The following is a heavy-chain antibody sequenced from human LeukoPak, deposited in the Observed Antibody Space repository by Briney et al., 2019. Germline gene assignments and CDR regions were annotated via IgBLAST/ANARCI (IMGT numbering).Heavy chain of an antibody. Sequence: SVKVSCKASGGTFSSYAISWVRQAPGQGLEWMGRIIPIFGTANYAQKFQGRVTITTDESTSTAYMELSSLRSEDTAVYYCARARPQYSGSYEGYFDYWGQGTLVIVSS. J-gene: IGHJ4*02. CDR3: ARARPQYSGSYEGYFDY. CDR1: GGTFSSYA. CDR2: IIPIFGTA. D-gene: IGHD1-26*01. V-gene: IGHV1-69*05.